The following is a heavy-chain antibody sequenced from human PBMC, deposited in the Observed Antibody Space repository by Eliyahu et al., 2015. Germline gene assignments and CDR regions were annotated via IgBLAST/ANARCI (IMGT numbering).Heavy chain of an antibody. J-gene: IGHJ4*02. CDR1: GXXXSTSGMX. CDR3: TRTPRPFGYSSSLVYFDY. CDR2: IDWDDDK. D-gene: IGHD6-13*01. V-gene: IGHV2-70*04. Sequence: QVTLKESGPALVKPTQTLTLTCTFSGXXXSTSGMXVSWIRQPPGKALEWLARIDWDDDKFYSTSLKTRLTISKDTSKNQVVLTMTNMDPVDTATYYCTRTPRPFGYSSSLVYFDYWGQGTLVTVSS.